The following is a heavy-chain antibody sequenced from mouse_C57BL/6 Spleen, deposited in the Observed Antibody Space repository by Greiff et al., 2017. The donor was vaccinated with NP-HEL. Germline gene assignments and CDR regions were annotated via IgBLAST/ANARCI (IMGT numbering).Heavy chain of an antibody. CDR3: ARSAIMGYYYAMDY. CDR1: GYTFTSYW. D-gene: IGHD1-1*02. V-gene: IGHV1-72*01. Sequence: QVQLQQPGAELVKPGASVKLSCKASGYTFTSYWMHWVKQRPGRGLEWIGRIDPNSGGTKYNEKFKSKATLPVDKPTSTAYMQLSSLTSEDSAVYYCARSAIMGYYYAMDYWGQGTSVTVSS. CDR2: IDPNSGGT. J-gene: IGHJ4*01.